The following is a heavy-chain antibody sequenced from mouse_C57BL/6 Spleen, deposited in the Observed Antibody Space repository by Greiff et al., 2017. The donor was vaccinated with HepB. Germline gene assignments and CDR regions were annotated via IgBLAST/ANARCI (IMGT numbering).Heavy chain of an antibody. D-gene: IGHD2-4*01. CDR3: ARDGLRRGSWFAY. J-gene: IGHJ3*01. V-gene: IGHV3-6*01. CDR1: GYSITSGYY. Sequence: EVQLQESGPGLVKPSQSLSLTCSVTGYSITSGYYWNWIRQFPGNKLEWMGYISYDGSNKYNPSLKNRISITRNTSKNQFFLKLNSVTTEDTATYYGARDGLRRGSWFAYWGQGTLVTVSA. CDR2: ISYDGSN.